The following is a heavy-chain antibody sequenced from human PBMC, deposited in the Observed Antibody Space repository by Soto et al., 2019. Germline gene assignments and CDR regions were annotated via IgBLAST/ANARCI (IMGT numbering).Heavy chain of an antibody. Sequence: GEYLKIPCESSGYTLDNYWICWVRQVPGKGLGWVAIIYPSESRTIYSPSFQGQVTISADKSISTAYLQWTSLKASDTAIYYCSKFKYSTSVRYLQHWGQGTPVTVSS. J-gene: IGHJ1*01. CDR3: SKFKYSTSVRYLQH. CDR1: GYTLDNYW. D-gene: IGHD6-6*01. CDR2: IYPSESRT. V-gene: IGHV5-51*01.